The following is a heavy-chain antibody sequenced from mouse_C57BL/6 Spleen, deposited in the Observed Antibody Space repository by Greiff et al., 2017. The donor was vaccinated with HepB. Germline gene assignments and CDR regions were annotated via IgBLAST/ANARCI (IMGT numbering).Heavy chain of an antibody. CDR2: IDPNSGGT. Sequence: QVQLQQSGAELVKPGASVKLSCKASGYTFTSYWMHWVKQRPGRGLEWIGRIDPNSGGTKYNEKLKSKATLTVDKPSSTAYMQLSSLTSEDSAVYDCARDYGRKDYAMDYWGQGTSVTVSS. CDR1: GYTFTSYW. CDR3: ARDYGRKDYAMDY. D-gene: IGHD1-1*01. J-gene: IGHJ4*01. V-gene: IGHV1-72*01.